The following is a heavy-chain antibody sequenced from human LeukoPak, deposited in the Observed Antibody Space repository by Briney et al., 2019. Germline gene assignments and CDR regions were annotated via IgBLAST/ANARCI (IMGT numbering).Heavy chain of an antibody. Sequence: PSETLSLTCTVSGGSTSSYYWSWIRQPPGKGLEWIGYIYYSGSTNYNPSLRSRVTISVDTSKNQFSLTLSSVTAADTAVYYCARASEDYYYYYMDVWGKGTTVTISS. CDR2: IYYSGST. CDR1: GGSTSSYY. J-gene: IGHJ6*03. D-gene: IGHD1-14*01. V-gene: IGHV4-59*01. CDR3: ARASEDYYYYYMDV.